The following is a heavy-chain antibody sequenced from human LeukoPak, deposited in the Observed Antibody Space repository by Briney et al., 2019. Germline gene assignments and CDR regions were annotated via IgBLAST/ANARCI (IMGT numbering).Heavy chain of an antibody. CDR1: GFTFSSYA. V-gene: IGHV3-23*01. CDR2: ISGSGGST. D-gene: IGHD3-9*01. CDR3: ANDDDILTGYFPAFDY. J-gene: IGHJ4*02. Sequence: GGSLRLSCAASGFTFSSYAMSWVRQAPGKGLEWVSAISGSGGSTYYADSVKGRFTISRDNSKNTLYLQMNSLRAEDTAVYYYANDDDILTGYFPAFDYWGQGTLVTVSS.